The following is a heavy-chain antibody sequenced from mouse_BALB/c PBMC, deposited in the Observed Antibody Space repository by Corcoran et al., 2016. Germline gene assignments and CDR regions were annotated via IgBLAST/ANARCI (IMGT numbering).Heavy chain of an antibody. V-gene: IGHV9-3-1*01. CDR3: ARDYGSSHAWFAY. D-gene: IGHD1-1*01. Sequence: QIQLVQSGPELKKPGETVKISCKASGYTFTNYGMNWVKQAPGKGLKWMGWINTYTGEPTYADDFKGRFAFSLETSASTAYLQINNLKNEDTATYFCARDYGSSHAWFAYWGQGTLVTVSA. J-gene: IGHJ3*01. CDR2: INTYTGEP. CDR1: GYTFTNYG.